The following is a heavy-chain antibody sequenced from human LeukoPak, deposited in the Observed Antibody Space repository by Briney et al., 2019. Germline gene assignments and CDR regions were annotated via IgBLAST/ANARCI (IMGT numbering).Heavy chain of an antibody. CDR3: ARDPYYYDSSGRKRGDY. CDR1: GGTFSSYA. J-gene: IGHJ4*02. Sequence: SVKVSCKASGGTFSSYAISWVRQAPGQGLEWMGRIIPILGIANYAQKFQGRVTITADKSTSTAYMELSSLRSEDTAVYYCARDPYYYDSSGRKRGDYWGQGTLVTVSS. V-gene: IGHV1-69*04. CDR2: IIPILGIA. D-gene: IGHD3-22*01.